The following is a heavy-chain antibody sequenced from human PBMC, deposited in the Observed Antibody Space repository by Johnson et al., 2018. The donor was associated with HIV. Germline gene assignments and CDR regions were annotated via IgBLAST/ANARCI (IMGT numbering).Heavy chain of an antibody. V-gene: IGHV3-23*04. J-gene: IGHJ3*02. CDR1: GFTFSSYA. D-gene: IGHD5-12*01. CDR3: ARDDARGYSGDDAFDI. Sequence: EVQLVEPGGVVVQPGRSLRLSCAASGFTFSSYAMSWVRQAPGQGLEWVSSISRSGGSTYYADSVKGRFTISRANFENTFYLQMDSLRVDDTAVYYCARDDARGYSGDDAFDIWGQGSMVTVSS. CDR2: ISRSGGST.